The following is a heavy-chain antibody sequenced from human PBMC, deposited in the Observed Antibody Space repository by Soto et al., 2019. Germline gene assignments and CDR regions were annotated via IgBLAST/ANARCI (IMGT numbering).Heavy chain of an antibody. CDR1: GFTFSTYS. CDR2: ISHDGNIK. CDR3: AKESGWNNWYFDL. D-gene: IGHD6-19*01. Sequence: QVQLVESGGGVVQPGRSLRLSCIASGFTFSTYSIHWVRQAPGKGLEWVAAISHDGNIKFYADSVKGRFTVSRDNFKNTLFLEMNSLRDEDTSVYYCAKESGWNNWYFDLWGRGTLVTVSS. J-gene: IGHJ2*01. V-gene: IGHV3-30*18.